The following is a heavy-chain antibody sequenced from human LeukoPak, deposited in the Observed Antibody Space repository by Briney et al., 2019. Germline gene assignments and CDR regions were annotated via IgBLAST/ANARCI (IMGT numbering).Heavy chain of an antibody. V-gene: IGHV3-7*01. Sequence: GESLRLSCAASGLTFGSYWMTWVRQAPGKGLEWVANIKEDGNEKHYVDSVKGRFTVARDNAKNSLFLQMNSLRAEDAAIYYCSSGSHMDVWGKGTTVSVSS. CDR1: GLTFGSYW. J-gene: IGHJ6*03. CDR3: SSGSHMDV. D-gene: IGHD3-22*01. CDR2: IKEDGNEK.